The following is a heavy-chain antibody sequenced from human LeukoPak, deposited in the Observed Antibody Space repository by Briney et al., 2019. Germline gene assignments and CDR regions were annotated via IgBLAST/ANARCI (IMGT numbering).Heavy chain of an antibody. Sequence: PGGSLRLSCAASGFTFSSYSMNWVRQAPGKGLEWVSSISSGSSYIYYADSVKGRFTISRDNAKNSLYLQMNSLRAEDTAVYYCARDFYDSSGYYYRFGYWGQGTLVTVSS. D-gene: IGHD3-22*01. CDR1: GFTFSSYS. CDR3: ARDFYDSSGYYYRFGY. J-gene: IGHJ4*02. V-gene: IGHV3-21*01. CDR2: ISSGSSYI.